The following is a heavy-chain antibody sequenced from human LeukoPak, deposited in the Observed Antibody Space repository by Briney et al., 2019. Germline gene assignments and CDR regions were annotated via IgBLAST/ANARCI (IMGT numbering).Heavy chain of an antibody. D-gene: IGHD3-10*01. Sequence: GRSLRLSCAASGFTFSSYGMHWVRQAPGKGLEWVAVISYDGSNKYYADSVKGRFTISRDNSKNTLYLQMNSLRAEDTAVYYCAKAMVRGEGYGMDVWGKGTTVTVPS. CDR2: ISYDGSNK. V-gene: IGHV3-30*18. CDR1: GFTFSSYG. J-gene: IGHJ6*04. CDR3: AKAMVRGEGYGMDV.